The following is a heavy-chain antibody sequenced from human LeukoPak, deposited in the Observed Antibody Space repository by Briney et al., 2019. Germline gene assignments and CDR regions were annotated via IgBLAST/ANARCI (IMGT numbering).Heavy chain of an antibody. Sequence: GGSLRLSCAASGFTFSSYGMHWVRQAPGKGLEWVAVIWYDESNKYYADSVKGRFTISRDNSKNTLYLQMNSLRAEDTAVYYCARGSYYYDSSGYLDYWGQGTLVTVSS. CDR3: ARGSYYYDSSGYLDY. CDR1: GFTFSSYG. D-gene: IGHD3-22*01. J-gene: IGHJ4*02. CDR2: IWYDESNK. V-gene: IGHV3-33*01.